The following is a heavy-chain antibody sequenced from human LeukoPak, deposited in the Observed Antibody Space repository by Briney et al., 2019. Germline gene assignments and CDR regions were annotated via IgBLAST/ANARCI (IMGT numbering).Heavy chain of an antibody. CDR1: GYTFTNNW. J-gene: IGHJ5*02. CDR3: ARVNIAVAGMGWFDP. V-gene: IGHV1-46*01. D-gene: IGHD6-19*01. Sequence: GASVKVSCKAFGYTFTNNWMHWVRQAPGQGPEWMGLISPTGGSTAYAQKFQGRVTLTRDMSTSTVYMELSSLRSEDTAVYYCARVNIAVAGMGWFDPWGQGTLVTVSS. CDR2: ISPTGGST.